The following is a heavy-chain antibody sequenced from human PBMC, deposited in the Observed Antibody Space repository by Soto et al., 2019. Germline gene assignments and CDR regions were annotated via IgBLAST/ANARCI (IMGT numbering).Heavy chain of an antibody. CDR1: GYTFTSYA. CDR2: INAGNGNT. CDR3: ARYYSGWYSLDV. V-gene: IGHV1-3*01. D-gene: IGHD6-19*01. Sequence: ASVKVSCKASGYTFTSYAMHWVRQAPGQRLELMGWINAGNGNTKYSQKFQGRVTITRDTSASTAYMELSSLRSEDTAVYYCARYYSGWYSLDVWGQGTTVTVSS. J-gene: IGHJ6*02.